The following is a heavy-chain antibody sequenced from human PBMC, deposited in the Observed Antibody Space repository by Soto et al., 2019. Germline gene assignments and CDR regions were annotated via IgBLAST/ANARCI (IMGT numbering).Heavy chain of an antibody. J-gene: IGHJ4*02. V-gene: IGHV4-34*01. CDR1: GGSFGGYS. Sequence: QVQLQQWGAGLFRPSETLSLTCAVYGGSFGGYSWSWIGQPPGKGLGWIGEINRSGSTNYNPSLKSRVTISVDTSKNQFSLKLSSVTAADTAVYYCARGLTTVTTVRYFDYWGQGTLVTVSS. CDR3: ARGLTTVTTVRYFDY. CDR2: INRSGST. D-gene: IGHD4-17*01.